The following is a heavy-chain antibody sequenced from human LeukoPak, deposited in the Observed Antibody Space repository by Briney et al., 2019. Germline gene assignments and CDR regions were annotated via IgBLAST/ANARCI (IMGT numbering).Heavy chain of an antibody. CDR3: ARHSAVAGGDY. D-gene: IGHD6-19*01. V-gene: IGHV4-59*08. CDR1: GGSISSYY. Sequence: SETLSLTCTVSGGSISSYYWIWIRQPPGKGLEWIGYIYYSGSTNYNPSLKSRVTISVDTSKNQFSLKLSSVTAADTAVYYCARHSAVAGGDYWGQGTLVTVSS. CDR2: IYYSGST. J-gene: IGHJ4*02.